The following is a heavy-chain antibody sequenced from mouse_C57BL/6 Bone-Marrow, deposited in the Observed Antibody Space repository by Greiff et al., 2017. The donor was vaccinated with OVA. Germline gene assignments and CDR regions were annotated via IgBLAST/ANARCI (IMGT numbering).Heavy chain of an antibody. CDR1: GFNIKDYY. CDR3: ASWDYFDY. J-gene: IGHJ2*01. D-gene: IGHD4-1*01. Sequence: EVQLQQSGAELVKPGASVKLSCTASGFNIKDYYMHWVKQRTEQGLEWIGRIDPEDGETKYAPKFQGKATITADTSSNTANLQLSSLTSEDTAVYYCASWDYFDYWGQGTTLTVSS. CDR2: IDPEDGET. V-gene: IGHV14-2*01.